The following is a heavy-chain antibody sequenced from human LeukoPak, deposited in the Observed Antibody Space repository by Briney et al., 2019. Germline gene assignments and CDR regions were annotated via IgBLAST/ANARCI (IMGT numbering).Heavy chain of an antibody. CDR1: GGSISSSYW. J-gene: IGHJ4*02. CDR2: IYHSGST. V-gene: IGHV4-4*02. D-gene: IGHD5-18*01. CDR3: ARENGYRYDY. Sequence: SETLSLTCGVSGGSISSSYWWSWVRQPPGKGLEWIGEIYHSGSTNYNPSLKSRVTISVDTSKNQFSLKLSSVTAADTALYYCARENGYRYDYWGQGTLVTVSS.